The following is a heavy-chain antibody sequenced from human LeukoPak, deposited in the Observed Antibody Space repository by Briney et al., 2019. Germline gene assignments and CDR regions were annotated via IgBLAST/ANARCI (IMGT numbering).Heavy chain of an antibody. D-gene: IGHD2-15*01. Sequence: PGGSLRLSCAASGFTFSSYAMSWVRQTPGKGLEWSSAISGGGGSPYYADSVKGRFTFSRDNSKHTLYLQMNSLRAEDTAVYYCAKDIVVEAANGGTFDYWGQGTLVTVSS. CDR1: GFTFSSYA. V-gene: IGHV3-23*01. CDR2: ISGGGGSP. CDR3: AKDIVVEAANGGTFDY. J-gene: IGHJ4*02.